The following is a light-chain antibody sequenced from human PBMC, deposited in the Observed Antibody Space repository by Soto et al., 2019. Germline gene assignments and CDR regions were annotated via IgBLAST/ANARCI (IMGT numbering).Light chain of an antibody. V-gene: IGLV2-14*01. CDR1: SSDVGGYNY. Sequence: QSALTQPASVSGSPGQSITISCTGTSSDVGGYNYVSWYQQHPGKAPKLMIYDVTHRPSGISNRFSGSKSGNTASLTISGLPAEDVAAYYSCSYTSSSTLYVFGTGTKLTVL. CDR3: CSYTSSSTLYV. CDR2: DVT. J-gene: IGLJ1*01.